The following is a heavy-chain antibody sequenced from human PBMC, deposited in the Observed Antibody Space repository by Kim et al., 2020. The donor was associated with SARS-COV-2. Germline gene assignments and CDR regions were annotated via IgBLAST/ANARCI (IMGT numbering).Heavy chain of an antibody. V-gene: IGHV3-23*01. D-gene: IGHD4-17*01. CDR3: AKVQIDYGDYFDS. Sequence: SHAGKGRLTISRENTKNTLYLQRTSRRAEDTAVYYCAKVQIDYGDYFDSWGQGTLVSVSS. J-gene: IGHJ4*02.